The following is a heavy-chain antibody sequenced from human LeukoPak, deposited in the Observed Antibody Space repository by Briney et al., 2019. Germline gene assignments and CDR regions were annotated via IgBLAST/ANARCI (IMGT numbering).Heavy chain of an antibody. V-gene: IGHV3-30-3*01. J-gene: IGHJ4*02. CDR1: GFTFSSYT. CDR2: ISYDGSTK. D-gene: IGHD2-21*02. Sequence: GRSLRLSCAASGFTFSSYTLHWVRQAPGKGLEWVAVISYDGSTKYYADSVRGRFTISRDNSKDTLYLQMSSLRAEDTAVYYCARAIRAPAYCAGDCSYFDYWGQGTLVTVSS. CDR3: ARAIRAPAYCAGDCSYFDY.